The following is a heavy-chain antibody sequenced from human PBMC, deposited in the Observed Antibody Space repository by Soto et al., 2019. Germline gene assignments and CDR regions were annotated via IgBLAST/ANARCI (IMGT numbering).Heavy chain of an antibody. J-gene: IGHJ4*02. D-gene: IGHD3-22*01. CDR1: GGSISSSSYY. CDR2: IYYSGST. V-gene: IGHV4-39*01. Sequence: SETLSLTCTVSGGSISSSSYYWGWIRQPPGKGLEWIGSIYYSGSTYYNPSLKSRVTISVDTSKNQFSLKLSSVTAADTAVYYCARQRDYYDTSGDSYFDYWGQGTLVTVSS. CDR3: ARQRDYYDTSGDSYFDY.